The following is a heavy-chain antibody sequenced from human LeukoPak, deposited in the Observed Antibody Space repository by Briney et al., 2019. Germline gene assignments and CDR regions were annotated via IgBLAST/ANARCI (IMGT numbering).Heavy chain of an antibody. CDR3: ARRYCSSFACFSPLDY. J-gene: IGHJ4*02. D-gene: IGHD2-2*01. Sequence: GGSLQISCKGSGYTYTNYWIGWVRQLPGKGLEWMGTIYPSDSTTRYSPSFQGQVTISADKSFSTAYLQWSSLKASDTGMYYCARRYCSSFACFSPLDYWGQGTLATVSS. V-gene: IGHV5-51*01. CDR1: GYTYTNYW. CDR2: IYPSDSTT.